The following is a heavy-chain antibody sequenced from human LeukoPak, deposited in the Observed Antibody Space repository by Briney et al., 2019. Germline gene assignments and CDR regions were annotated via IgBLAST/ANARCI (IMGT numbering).Heavy chain of an antibody. Sequence: PSETLSLTCAVYGGSFSGYYWSWIRQPPGKGLEWIGYIYYTGSTNYNLSLRSRVTISVDTSKNQFSLKLRSVTAADTAVYFCAGGGDSGGYYYPMFDYWGQGTLVTVSS. V-gene: IGHV4-59*01. CDR3: AGGGDSGGYYYPMFDY. CDR2: IYYTGST. J-gene: IGHJ4*02. D-gene: IGHD3-22*01. CDR1: GGSFSGYY.